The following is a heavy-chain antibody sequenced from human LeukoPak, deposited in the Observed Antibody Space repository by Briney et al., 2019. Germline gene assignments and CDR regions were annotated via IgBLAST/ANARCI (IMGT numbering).Heavy chain of an antibody. CDR3: AKDLEQWLKFAVDF. Sequence: PGGSLRLSCEASGFTFSSHVMSWVRQAPGKGLEWVSGISTSGDSTYYADSVMGRFTISRDNSKNTLFLQMNSLRAADTAVYYCAKDLEQWLKFAVDFWGQGTLVTVSS. J-gene: IGHJ4*02. D-gene: IGHD6-19*01. V-gene: IGHV3-23*01. CDR2: ISTSGDST. CDR1: GFTFSSHV.